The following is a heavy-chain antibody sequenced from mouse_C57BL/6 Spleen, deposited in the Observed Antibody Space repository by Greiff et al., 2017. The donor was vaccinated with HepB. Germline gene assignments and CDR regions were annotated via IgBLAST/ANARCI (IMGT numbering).Heavy chain of an antibody. V-gene: IGHV5-9-1*02. CDR1: GFTFSSYA. CDR2: ISSGGDYI. CDR3: TRGLDSYAMDY. Sequence: EVQVVESGEGLVKPGGSLKLSCAASGFTFSSYAMSWVRQTPEKRLEWVAYISSGGDYIYYADTVKGRFTISRDNARNTLYLQMSSLKSEDTAMYYCTRGLDSYAMDYWGQGTSVTVSS. J-gene: IGHJ4*01.